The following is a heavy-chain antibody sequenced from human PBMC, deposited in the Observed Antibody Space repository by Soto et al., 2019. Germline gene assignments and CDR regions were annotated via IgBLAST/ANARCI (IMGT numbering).Heavy chain of an antibody. CDR1: GGSISSSSYY. CDR2: IYYSGST. Sequence: PSETLSLTCTVSGGSISSSSYYWGWIRQPPGKGLEWIGSIYYSGSTYYNPSLKSRVTISVDTSKNQFSLKLSSVTAADTAVYYCARLPHLAVAGTDDFDYWGQGTLVTVSS. J-gene: IGHJ4*02. V-gene: IGHV4-39*01. D-gene: IGHD6-19*01. CDR3: ARLPHLAVAGTDDFDY.